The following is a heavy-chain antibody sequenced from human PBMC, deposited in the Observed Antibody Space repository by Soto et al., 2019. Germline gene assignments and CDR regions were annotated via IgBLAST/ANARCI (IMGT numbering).Heavy chain of an antibody. J-gene: IGHJ6*02. V-gene: IGHV3-21*01. CDR3: AKGGYSSWYYYYGMDV. CDR1: GFTFGDYA. CDR2: ISSFSNYM. D-gene: IGHD6-13*01. Sequence: GSLRLSCTASGFTFGDYAMSWFRQAPGKGLEWVSSISSFSNYMYYTDSVKGRFTISRDNARNSLYLQMNSLRAEDTAVYYCAKGGYSSWYYYYGMDVWGQGTTVTVSS.